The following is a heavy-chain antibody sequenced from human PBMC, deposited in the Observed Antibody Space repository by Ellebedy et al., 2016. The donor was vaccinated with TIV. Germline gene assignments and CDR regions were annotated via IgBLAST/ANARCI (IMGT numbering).Heavy chain of an antibody. J-gene: IGHJ5*02. CDR1: GGSISSTNW. CDR2: IYQSGST. CDR3: ARQTYYDFWSGHVGFDP. D-gene: IGHD3-3*01. V-gene: IGHV4-4*02. Sequence: SETLSLTCAVSGGSISSTNWWSWVRQSPGKGLEWIGEIYQSGSTNYNPSLKSRVTISVDKSKNQFSLKLSSVTAADTAVYYRARQTYYDFWSGHVGFDPWGQGTLVTVSS.